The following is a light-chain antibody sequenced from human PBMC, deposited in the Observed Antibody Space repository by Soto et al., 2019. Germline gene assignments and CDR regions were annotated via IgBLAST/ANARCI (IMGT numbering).Light chain of an antibody. CDR2: SAS. CDR3: QQADTFPWT. Sequence: IQMTQSPSSVSASVGDRVTITCQASRDISTWVAWYQQKPGKAPKLLIYSASALKRGVPSRFSGSGSGTDFALNVSSLPPEDFATYYCQQADTFPWTFGQGTKVEIK. J-gene: IGKJ1*01. CDR1: RDISTW. V-gene: IGKV1D-12*01.